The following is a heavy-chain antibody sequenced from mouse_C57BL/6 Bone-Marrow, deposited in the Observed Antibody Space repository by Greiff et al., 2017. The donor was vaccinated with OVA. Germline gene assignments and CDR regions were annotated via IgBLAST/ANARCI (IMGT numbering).Heavy chain of an antibody. Sequence: VKLQQPGAELVRPGTSVKLSCKASGYTFTSYWMHWVKQRPGQGLEWIGVIDPSDSYTNYNQKFKGKATLTVDTSSSTAYMQLSSLTSEDSAVYYCATYYYGSSGFAYWGQGTLVTVSA. CDR3: ATYYYGSSGFAY. D-gene: IGHD1-1*01. J-gene: IGHJ3*01. CDR2: IDPSDSYT. CDR1: GYTFTSYW. V-gene: IGHV1-59*01.